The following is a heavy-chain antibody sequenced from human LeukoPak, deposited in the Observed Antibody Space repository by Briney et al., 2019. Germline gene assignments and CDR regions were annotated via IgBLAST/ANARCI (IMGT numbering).Heavy chain of an antibody. Sequence: ASVKVSCKASVYTFTAYYMLWVRQAPGEGLEWMGWINPDSGGTNNAQKFQGRVTMTRDTSISTAYMELSRLRSDDTAVYYCARTFYDTLDSDAFDFWGQGTMVIVSS. CDR2: INPDSGGT. CDR3: ARTFYDTLDSDAFDF. V-gene: IGHV1-2*02. D-gene: IGHD2/OR15-2a*01. J-gene: IGHJ3*01. CDR1: VYTFTAYY.